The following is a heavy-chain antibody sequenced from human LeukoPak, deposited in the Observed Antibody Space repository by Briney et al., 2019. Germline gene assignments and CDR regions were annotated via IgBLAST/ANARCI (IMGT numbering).Heavy chain of an antibody. J-gene: IGHJ3*02. V-gene: IGHV3-30*03. CDR1: GFTFSSYG. CDR3: ARDSSSARAFDI. CDR2: ISYDGSNK. D-gene: IGHD6-6*01. Sequence: GGSLRLSCAASGFTFSSYGMHWVRQAPGKGLEWVAVISYDGSNKYYADSVKGRFTISRDNSKNTLYLQMNSLRAEDTAVYYCARDSSSARAFDIWGQGTMVTVSS.